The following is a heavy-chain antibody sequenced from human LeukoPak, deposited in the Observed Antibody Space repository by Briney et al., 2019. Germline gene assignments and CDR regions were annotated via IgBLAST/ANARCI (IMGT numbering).Heavy chain of an antibody. D-gene: IGHD5-18*01. CDR1: TYSISSGYY. CDR2: IYHNGNT. Sequence: SETLSLTCTVSTYSISSGYYWGWIRQPPGKGLEWIGNIYHNGNTYYNPSLKSRVTISVDTSKKQFSLKLRTVTAADTAVYYCARIEAVTRGYNHTYYFDYWGQGTLVTVSS. CDR3: ARIEAVTRGYNHTYYFDY. J-gene: IGHJ4*02. V-gene: IGHV4-38-2*02.